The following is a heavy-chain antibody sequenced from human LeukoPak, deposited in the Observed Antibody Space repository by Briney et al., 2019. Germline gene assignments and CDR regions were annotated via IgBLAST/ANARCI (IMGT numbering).Heavy chain of an antibody. CDR2: IRRDGTTK. V-gene: IGHV3-30*02. D-gene: IGHD6-13*01. CDR1: GFTFNNFG. J-gene: IGHJ4*02. Sequence: GGSLRLSCEASGFTFNNFGMHWVRQAPGKGLEWVAFIRRDGTTKYYADSVRGRFSISRDNSKDTLYLQINSLRTEDTALYYCSRAKYTSNWFYFDSWGQGTLLTVSS. CDR3: SRAKYTSNWFYFDS.